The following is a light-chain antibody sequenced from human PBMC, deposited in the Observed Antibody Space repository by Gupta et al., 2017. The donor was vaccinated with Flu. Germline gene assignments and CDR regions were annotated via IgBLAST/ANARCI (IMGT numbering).Light chain of an antibody. CDR2: DDF. CDR1: NIGSKS. V-gene: IGLV3-21*03. CDR3: QVWDSSSDHPGV. J-gene: IGLJ2*01. Sequence: KTARITCGGNNIGSKSVHWYQQKPGQAPVLVVHDDFDRPSGIPERFSGSNSGNTATLTISKVEAGDEADYYCQVWDSSSDHPGVFGGGTKLTGL.